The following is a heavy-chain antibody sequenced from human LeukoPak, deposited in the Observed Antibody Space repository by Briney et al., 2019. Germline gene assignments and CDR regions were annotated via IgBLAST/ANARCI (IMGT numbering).Heavy chain of an antibody. CDR3: ARLGQALDI. CDR1: GFTVSTSY. Sequence: PGGSLRLSCAASGFTVSTSYMTWVRQAPGKGLEWVSIIYSGGTTYYTDSVKGRFTISRDNSKNTLYLQMNSVRAEDTSVYYCARLGQALDIWGQGTMVTVSS. J-gene: IGHJ3*02. V-gene: IGHV3-66*02. D-gene: IGHD7-27*01. CDR2: IYSGGTT.